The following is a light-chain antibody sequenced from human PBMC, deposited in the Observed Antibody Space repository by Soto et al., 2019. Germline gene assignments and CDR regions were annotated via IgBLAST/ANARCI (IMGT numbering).Light chain of an antibody. CDR2: GAT. J-gene: IGKJ4*01. CDR1: QSVSNN. Sequence: EIVMTQSPATLSVSPGERVTLSCRASQSVSNNLAWYQQKPGQAPRPLIYGATAPAAGVPARFSGSGSGTEFTLTLSSLQSEDLAVYYCQQHNDWPLTFGGGTKVEIK. CDR3: QQHNDWPLT. V-gene: IGKV3-15*01.